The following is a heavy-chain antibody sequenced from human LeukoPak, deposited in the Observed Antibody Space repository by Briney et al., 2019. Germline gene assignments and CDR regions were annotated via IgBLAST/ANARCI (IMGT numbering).Heavy chain of an antibody. V-gene: IGHV5-51*01. Sequence: KFGESLKISCKGSGYSFTSYWIGWVRQMPGKGLVWMGIIYPGDSDTRYSPSFQGQVTISADKSINTAYLQWSSLKASDTAMYFCARRYCGSISCFKGAYYYYGMDVWGQGTTITVSS. CDR2: IYPGDSDT. J-gene: IGHJ6*02. D-gene: IGHD2-2*01. CDR1: GYSFTSYW. CDR3: ARRYCGSISCFKGAYYYYGMDV.